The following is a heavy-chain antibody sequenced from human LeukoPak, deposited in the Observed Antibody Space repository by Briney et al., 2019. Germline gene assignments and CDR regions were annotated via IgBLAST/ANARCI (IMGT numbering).Heavy chain of an antibody. CDR2: IYYSGST. Sequence: SETLPLTCTISGGSISSNYWSWIRQPPGKGLEWIGYIYYSGSTNYNPSLKSRVTISVDTSKNQFSLKLSSVTAADTAVYYCARQAGSQSVLDYWGQGTLVTVSS. D-gene: IGHD3-10*02. CDR1: GGSISSNY. V-gene: IGHV4-59*08. J-gene: IGHJ4*02. CDR3: ARQAGSQSVLDY.